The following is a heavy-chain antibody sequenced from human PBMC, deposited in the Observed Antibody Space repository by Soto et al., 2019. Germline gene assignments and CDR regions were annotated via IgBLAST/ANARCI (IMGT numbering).Heavy chain of an antibody. CDR3: ARGGGSSSGYYYYAMDV. J-gene: IGHJ6*02. CDR1: SDSMNSGGYY. Sequence: QVQLQESGPGLVKPSQTLSLTCSVSSDSMNSGGYYWSWIRQHPGKGLEWIGYIYSNGDTYYNPSLKSLVTISVDTSKNQFSLNLTSVTAADTAVYYCARGGGSSSGYYYYAMDVWGQGTTVTVSS. V-gene: IGHV4-31*01. D-gene: IGHD6-6*01. CDR2: IYSNGDT.